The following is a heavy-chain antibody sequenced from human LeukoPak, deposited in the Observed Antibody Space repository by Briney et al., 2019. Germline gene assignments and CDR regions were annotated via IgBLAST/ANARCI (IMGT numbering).Heavy chain of an antibody. V-gene: IGHV1-69*05. CDR2: IIPILGTA. CDR3: AVNSVAGRYYFDY. J-gene: IGHJ4*02. CDR1: GGTFSSYA. Sequence: ASVKVSCKASGGTFSSYAISWVRQAPGQGLEWMGGIIPILGTANYAQKFQGRVTITTDESTSTAYMELSSLRSEDTAVYYCAVNSVAGRYYFDYWGQGTLVTVSS. D-gene: IGHD6-19*01.